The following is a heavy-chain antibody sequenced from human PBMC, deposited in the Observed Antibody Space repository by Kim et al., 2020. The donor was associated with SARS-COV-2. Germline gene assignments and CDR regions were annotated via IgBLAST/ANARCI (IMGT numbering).Heavy chain of an antibody. V-gene: IGHV3-30*18. J-gene: IGHJ4*02. CDR2: ISYDGSNK. D-gene: IGHD4-17*01. CDR1: GFTFSSYG. CDR3: AKDLGDGDYLFDY. Sequence: GGSLRLSCAASGFTFSSYGMHWVRQAPGKGLEWVAVISYDGSNKYYADSVKGRFTISRDNSKNTLYLQMNSLRAEDTAVYYCAKDLGDGDYLFDYWGQGTLVTVSS.